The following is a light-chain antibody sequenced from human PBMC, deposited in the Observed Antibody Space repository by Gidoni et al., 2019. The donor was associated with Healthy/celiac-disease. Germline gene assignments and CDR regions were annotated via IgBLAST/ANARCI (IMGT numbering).Light chain of an antibody. CDR1: QTISNRA. V-gene: IGKV3-20*01. J-gene: IGKJ2*01. Sequence: ELVLTQSTGTLSLSPEESATLSYRASQTISNRALAWYHQRPGQAPRLLIYGVSSRATGIPDRFRGSGSGTDFTLTISRLEPEDFAVYYCLQFASVPLTFGQGTKLEIK. CDR3: LQFASVPLT. CDR2: GVS.